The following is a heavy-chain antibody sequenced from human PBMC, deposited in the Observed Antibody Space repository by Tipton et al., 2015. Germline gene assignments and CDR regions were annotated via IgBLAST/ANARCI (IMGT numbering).Heavy chain of an antibody. CDR2: MFSVGGP. J-gene: IGHJ4*02. CDR1: PDSLSGFY. Sequence: LVKPTETLSLTCSVSPDSLSGFYWTWIRQPPGKGLEWLAYMFSVGGPYYNTPFMGRATISVDSSRGHFSLNLTSVTAADTAMYYCARGVRSLTGTPRSFDFWGQGTLVTVSS. D-gene: IGHD1-20*01. CDR3: ARGVRSLTGTPRSFDF. V-gene: IGHV4-59*01.